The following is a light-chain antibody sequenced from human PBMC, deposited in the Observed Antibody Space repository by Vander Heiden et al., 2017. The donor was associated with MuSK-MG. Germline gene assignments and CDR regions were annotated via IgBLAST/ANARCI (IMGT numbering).Light chain of an antibody. CDR3: CANAGDGGVI. J-gene: IGLJ2*01. CDR2: EVS. V-gene: IGLV2-23*02. Sequence: QSALTQPASVLRSPRRTITISCTGTQTQVGGYNFGSWYQQHPGKAPKLMIYEVSKWPSGVSNRFSGSKSGSTASLTISGLQAEDEADYYRCANAGDGGVIFGGGTKLTVL. CDR1: QTQVGGYNF.